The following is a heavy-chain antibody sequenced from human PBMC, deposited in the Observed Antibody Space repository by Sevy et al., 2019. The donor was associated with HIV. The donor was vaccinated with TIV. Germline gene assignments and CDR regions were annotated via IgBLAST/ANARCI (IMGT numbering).Heavy chain of an antibody. CDR3: ASEEQWLARGGAFDI. J-gene: IGHJ3*02. V-gene: IGHV1-18*01. D-gene: IGHD6-19*01. CDR1: GYTFTSYG. CDR2: ISAYNGNT. Sequence: ASVKVSCKASGYTFTSYGISWVRQAPGQGLEWMGWISAYNGNTNYAQKLQGRVTMATDTSTSTAYMELRSLRSDDTAVYYCASEEQWLARGGAFDIWGQGTMVTVSS.